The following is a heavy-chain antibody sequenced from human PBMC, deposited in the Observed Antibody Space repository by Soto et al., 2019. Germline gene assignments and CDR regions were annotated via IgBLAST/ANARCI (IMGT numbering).Heavy chain of an antibody. CDR3: ARGLKIVVVVAATIHYYYYMDV. J-gene: IGHJ6*03. V-gene: IGHV1-8*01. Sequence: ASVKVSCKASGYTFTSYDINWVRQATGQGLEWMGWMDPNSDNTGYAQKFQGRVAMTRNTSISTAYMELSSLRSEDTAVYYCARGLKIVVVVAATIHYYYYMDVWGKGTTVTVSS. CDR2: MDPNSDNT. D-gene: IGHD2-15*01. CDR1: GYTFTSYD.